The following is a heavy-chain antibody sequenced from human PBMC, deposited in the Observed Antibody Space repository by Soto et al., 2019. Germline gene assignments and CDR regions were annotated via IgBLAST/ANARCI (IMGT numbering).Heavy chain of an antibody. CDR3: ARNFYGYDWYDY. CDR1: GGSFSGYY. D-gene: IGHD5-18*01. CDR2: INHSGST. Sequence: ETLSLTCTVYGGSFSGYYWSWIRQPPGQGLEWIGEINHSGSTNYNPSPKSRVTISVDTSKNQFSLTLSSVTAADTAVYYCARNFYGYDWYDYWGQGTLVTVSS. V-gene: IGHV4-34*01. J-gene: IGHJ4*02.